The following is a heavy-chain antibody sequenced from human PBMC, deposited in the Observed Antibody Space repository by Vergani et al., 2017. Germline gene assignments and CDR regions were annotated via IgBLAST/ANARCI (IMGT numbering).Heavy chain of an antibody. CDR2: IWYDGSNK. CDR3: ARDRGGSYAGLDY. D-gene: IGHD1-26*01. V-gene: IGHV3-33*01. J-gene: IGHJ4*02. CDR1: GFTFSTYG. Sequence: QVQLVESGGGVVQPGRSLRLSCAASGFTFSTYGMHWVRQAPGKGLEWVAVIWYDGSNKYYADSMKGQFTISRDNSKNTLYLEMHSLRAEDTAVYYCARDRGGSYAGLDYWGQGILVTVSS.